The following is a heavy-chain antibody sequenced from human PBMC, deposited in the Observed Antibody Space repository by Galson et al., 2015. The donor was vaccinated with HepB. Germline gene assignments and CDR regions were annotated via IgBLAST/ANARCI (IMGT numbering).Heavy chain of an antibody. Sequence: SLRLSCAASGFTFSDYYMSWIRQAPGKGLEWVSYISSSGSTIYYADSVKGRFTISRDNAKNSQYLQMNSLRAEDTALYYCAKDIAGGERYYYYGMDVWGQGTTVTVSS. CDR2: ISSSGSTI. CDR3: AKDIAGGERYYYYGMDV. J-gene: IGHJ6*02. V-gene: IGHV3-11*01. CDR1: GFTFSDYY. D-gene: IGHD3-16*01.